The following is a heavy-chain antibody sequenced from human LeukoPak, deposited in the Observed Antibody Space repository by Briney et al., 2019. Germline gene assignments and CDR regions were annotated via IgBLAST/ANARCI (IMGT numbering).Heavy chain of an antibody. CDR1: GVSISSGSNY. Sequence: KPSETLSLTCSVSGVSISSGSNYWGWIHQPPGTTLEWIGSIYSSGSTYYNPSLKSRVIILIDTAKNHFSLNLSSVTAADTAVYYCARSDGYGLVGIWGQGTMITVSS. CDR2: IYSSGST. J-gene: IGHJ3*02. V-gene: IGHV4-39*07. D-gene: IGHD3-10*01. CDR3: ARSDGYGLVGI.